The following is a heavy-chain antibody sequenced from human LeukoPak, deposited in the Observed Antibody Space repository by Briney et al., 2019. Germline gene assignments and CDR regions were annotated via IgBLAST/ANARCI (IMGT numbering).Heavy chain of an antibody. V-gene: IGHV4-59*08. D-gene: IGHD6-6*01. J-gene: IGHJ4*02. Sequence: PSETLSLTCTVSGGSISSYYWSWIRQPPGKGLERIGYIYYSGSTNYNPSLMSRVTISVDTSKNQFSLKRSSVTAADTAVYYCARHGGGSSSRAIDYWGQGTLVTVSS. CDR1: GGSISSYY. CDR3: ARHGGGSSSRAIDY. CDR2: IYYSGST.